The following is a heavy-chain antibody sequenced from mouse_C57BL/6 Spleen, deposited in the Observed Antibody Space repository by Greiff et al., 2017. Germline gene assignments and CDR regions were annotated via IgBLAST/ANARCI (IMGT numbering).Heavy chain of an antibody. Sequence: QVQLQQSGPELVKPGASVKISCKASGYAFSSSWMNWVKQRPGKGLEWIGRIYPGDGDTNYNGKFKGKATLTADKSSSTAYMQLSSLTSEDSAVYCCARGPTRDYWGQGTTLTVSS. CDR2: IYPGDGDT. J-gene: IGHJ2*01. D-gene: IGHD1-1*01. V-gene: IGHV1-82*01. CDR3: ARGPTRDY. CDR1: GYAFSSSW.